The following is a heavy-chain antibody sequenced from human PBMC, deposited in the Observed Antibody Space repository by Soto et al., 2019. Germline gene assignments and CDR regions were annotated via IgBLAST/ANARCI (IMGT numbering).Heavy chain of an antibody. Sequence: GGSLRLSCAASGFTFSRYGMHWVRQAPGKGLEWVAVISYDGTNKYYADSVKGRFTISRDKSKNTLYLQMNSLRAEDTAVYYCAKVGGSGIYYYYYGMDVWGQGTTVTVSS. V-gene: IGHV3-30*18. CDR3: AKVGGSGIYYYYYGMDV. D-gene: IGHD3-10*01. J-gene: IGHJ6*02. CDR1: GFTFSRYG. CDR2: ISYDGTNK.